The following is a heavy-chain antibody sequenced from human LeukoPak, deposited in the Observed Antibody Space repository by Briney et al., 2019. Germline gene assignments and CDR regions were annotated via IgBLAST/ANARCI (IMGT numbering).Heavy chain of an antibody. Sequence: SETLSLTCTVSGGSISSYYWNWIRQPPGKGLEWIGYIYYSGSTNYNSSLKSRVTISGDTSKNQFSLKLGSVTAADTAVYYCARSGGGYSYGIDYWGQGTLVTVSS. V-gene: IGHV4-59*01. CDR1: GGSISSYY. J-gene: IGHJ4*02. CDR2: IYYSGST. CDR3: ARSGGGYSYGIDY. D-gene: IGHD5-18*01.